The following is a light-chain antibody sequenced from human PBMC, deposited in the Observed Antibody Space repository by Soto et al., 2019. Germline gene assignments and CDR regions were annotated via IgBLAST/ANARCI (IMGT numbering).Light chain of an antibody. Sequence: DIQMTPSPSTLSASVGDRVTITCRASQSISSWLAWYQQKPGKAPKLLIYDASNLETGVPSRFSGSGSGTDFTFTISSLQPEDIATYYCQQYDNLPTFGQGTRLEIK. V-gene: IGKV1-33*01. J-gene: IGKJ5*01. CDR1: QSISSW. CDR3: QQYDNLPT. CDR2: DAS.